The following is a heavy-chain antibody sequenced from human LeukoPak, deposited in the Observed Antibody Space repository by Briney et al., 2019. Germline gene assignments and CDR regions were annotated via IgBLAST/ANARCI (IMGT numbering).Heavy chain of an antibody. Sequence: SETLSLTCTVSGCSIGSYYWSWIRQPPGKGLEWIGYIYYSGSTNYNPSLKSRVTISVDTSKNQFSLKLSSVTAADTAVYYCARAVLEWPHTQYYYYGMDVWGQGTTVTVSS. CDR2: IYYSGST. CDR3: ARAVLEWPHTQYYYYGMDV. CDR1: GCSIGSYY. V-gene: IGHV4-59*01. D-gene: IGHD3-3*01. J-gene: IGHJ6*02.